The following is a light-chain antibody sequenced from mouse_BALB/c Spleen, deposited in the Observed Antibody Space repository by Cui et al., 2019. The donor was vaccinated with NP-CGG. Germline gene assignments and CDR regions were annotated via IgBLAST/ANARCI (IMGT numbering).Light chain of an antibody. J-gene: IGLJ1*01. CDR2: GTN. Sequence: QAVVPQDSALTTSPGETVTLTCRSSTGTVTTSNYANWVQEKPDHLFTGLIGGTNNRAPGVPARFSGSLIEDKAALTITGAQTEDEAIYFCALWYSNHWVFGGGTKLTVL. CDR1: TGTVTTSNY. V-gene: IGLV1*01. CDR3: ALWYSNHWV.